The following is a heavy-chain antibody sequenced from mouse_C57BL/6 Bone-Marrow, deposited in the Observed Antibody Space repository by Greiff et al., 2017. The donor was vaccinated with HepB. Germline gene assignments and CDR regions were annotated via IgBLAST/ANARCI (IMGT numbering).Heavy chain of an antibody. CDR3: ARAYYYGSSNYYAMDY. J-gene: IGHJ4*01. CDR1: GYTFTEYT. Sequence: VQLQQSGAELVKPGASVKLSCKASGYTFTEYTIHWVKQRPEQGLEWIGRIDPANGNTKYAPKFQGKATITADTSSKTAYLQLSSLTSEDTAIYYCARAYYYGSSNYYAMDYWGQGTSVTVSS. D-gene: IGHD1-1*01. V-gene: IGHV14-3*01. CDR2: IDPANGNT.